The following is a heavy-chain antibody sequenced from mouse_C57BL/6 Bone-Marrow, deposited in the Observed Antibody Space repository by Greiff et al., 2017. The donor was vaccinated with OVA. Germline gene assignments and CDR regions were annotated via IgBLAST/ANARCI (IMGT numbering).Heavy chain of an antibody. V-gene: IGHV3-6*01. CDR1: GYSITSGYY. CDR2: ISYDGSN. Sequence: DVKLQESGPGLVKPSQSLSLTCSVTGYSITSGYYWNWIRQFPGNKLEWMGYISYDGSNNYNPSLKNRISITRDTSKNQFFLKLNSVTTEDTATYYCARDLGYYGNYVRFAYWGQGTLVTVSA. D-gene: IGHD2-1*01. J-gene: IGHJ3*01. CDR3: ARDLGYYGNYVRFAY.